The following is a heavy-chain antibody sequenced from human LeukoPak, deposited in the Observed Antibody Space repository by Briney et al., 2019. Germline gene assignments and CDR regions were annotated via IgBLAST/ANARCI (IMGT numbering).Heavy chain of an antibody. D-gene: IGHD2-21*01. Sequence: GGSLRLSCAFSGFTFSNYAMSWVRQAPGKGLEWISGTTDSGRSSYFADSVRGRFTISRDKSKNTLYLQMNSLRAEDTALYFCAKDGGGNCYDPIDYWGQGILVTVSS. V-gene: IGHV3-23*01. CDR3: AKDGGGNCYDPIDY. CDR1: GFTFSNYA. CDR2: TTDSGRSS. J-gene: IGHJ4*02.